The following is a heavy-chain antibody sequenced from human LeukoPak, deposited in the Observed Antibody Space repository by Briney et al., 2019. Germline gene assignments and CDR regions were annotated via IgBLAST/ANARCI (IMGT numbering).Heavy chain of an antibody. Sequence: SEILSLTCAVYGGSFSGYYWSWIRQPPGKGLEWIGEINHSGSTNYNPSLKSRVTISVDTSKNQFSLKLSSVTAADTAVYYGARGTGYYRALNWFDPWGQGTLVTVSS. CDR2: INHSGST. V-gene: IGHV4-34*01. CDR3: ARGTGYYRALNWFDP. D-gene: IGHD3-9*01. J-gene: IGHJ5*02. CDR1: GGSFSGYY.